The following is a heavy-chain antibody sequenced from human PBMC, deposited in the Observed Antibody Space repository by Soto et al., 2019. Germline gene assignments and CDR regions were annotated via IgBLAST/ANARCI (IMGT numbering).Heavy chain of an antibody. CDR3: ARDLAHGEYGDY. J-gene: IGHJ4*02. CDR1: GFTFSSYS. V-gene: IGHV3-74*01. Sequence: PGGSLRLSCAASGFTFSSYSMNWVRQAPGKGLVWVSRISSDGSKTNHADSVKGRFTISRDNAKNTLYLQMNSLRVEDTAVYYCARDLAHGEYGDYWGQGILVTVSS. D-gene: IGHD4-17*01. CDR2: ISSDGSKT.